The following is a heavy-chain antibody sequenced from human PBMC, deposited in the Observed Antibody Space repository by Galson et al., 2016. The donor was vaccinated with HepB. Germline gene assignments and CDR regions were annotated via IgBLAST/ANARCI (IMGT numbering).Heavy chain of an antibody. J-gene: IGHJ6*02. D-gene: IGHD3-10*01. Sequence: SLRLSCAVSGFTFDDYGMTWVRQAPGKGLEWVSGINWSGDSTAYADSVKGRFTMYRDDARNSLYLQMSSLRVEDTAFYQCARGLVGSGMDVWGQGTTVTVSS. CDR1: GFTFDDYG. CDR3: ARGLVGSGMDV. CDR2: INWSGDST. V-gene: IGHV3-20*01.